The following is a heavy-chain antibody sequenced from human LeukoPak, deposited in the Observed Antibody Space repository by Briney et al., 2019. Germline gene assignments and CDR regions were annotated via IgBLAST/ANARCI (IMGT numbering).Heavy chain of an antibody. J-gene: IGHJ4*02. CDR2: INWNGGST. CDR3: ARYIGLSGWYGGFDY. V-gene: IGHV3-20*04. CDR1: GFTFDDYG. D-gene: IGHD6-19*01. Sequence: GGSLRLSCAASGFTFDDYGMSWVRQAPGKGLEWVSGINWNGGSTGYADSVKGRFTISRDNAKNSLYLQMNSLRAEDTAVYYCARYIGLSGWYGGFDYWGQGTLVTVSS.